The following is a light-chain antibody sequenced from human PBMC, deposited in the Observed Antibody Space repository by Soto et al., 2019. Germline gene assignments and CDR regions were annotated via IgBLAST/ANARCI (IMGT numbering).Light chain of an antibody. V-gene: IGKV3D-15*01. CDR1: QHIRTD. Sequence: EIVMTQSPVTLSLSPGEKATLSCRASQHIRTDLAWYQQRPGQAPRLLIYDASNRATGIPARFSGSGSGTEFTLTISSLQSEDFAVYYCQQYNNWRTFGQGTKVDIK. CDR2: DAS. CDR3: QQYNNWRT. J-gene: IGKJ1*01.